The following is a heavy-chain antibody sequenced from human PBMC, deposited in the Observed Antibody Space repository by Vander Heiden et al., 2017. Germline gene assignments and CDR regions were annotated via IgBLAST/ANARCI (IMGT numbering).Heavy chain of an antibody. Sequence: QVQLQESGPGLVKPSQTLSLTCTVPGGSLSSGGSYWSWIRQHPGEGLEWIGYIYYSGSTYYNPSLKSRVTISVDTSKNQFSLKLSSVTAADTAVYYCAREISADSRYCSGGSCYTRVVDVWGQGTTVTVSS. J-gene: IGHJ6*02. V-gene: IGHV4-31*03. CDR2: IYYSGST. D-gene: IGHD2-15*01. CDR1: GGSLSSGGSY. CDR3: AREISADSRYCSGGSCYTRVVDV.